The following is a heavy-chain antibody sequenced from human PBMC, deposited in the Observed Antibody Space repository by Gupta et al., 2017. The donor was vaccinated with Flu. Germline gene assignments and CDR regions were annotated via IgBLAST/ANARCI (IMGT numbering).Heavy chain of an antibody. CDR3: ATDRHYYGSGNEYYFDC. CDR2: INHWGGST. J-gene: IGHJ4*02. D-gene: IGHD3-10*01. Sequence: MDRVRQAPGQGRECIGLINHWGGSTSYAQKFRGRVNMTKDPSTITVYMELSSLRSEITAVYDYATDRHYYGSGNEYYFDCWGQGTLVTVSS. V-gene: IGHV1-46*01.